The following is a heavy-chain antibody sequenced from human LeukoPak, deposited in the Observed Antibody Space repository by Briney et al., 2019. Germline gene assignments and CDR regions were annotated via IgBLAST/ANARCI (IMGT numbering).Heavy chain of an antibody. D-gene: IGHD1-26*01. CDR1: GFTFSNTW. J-gene: IGHJ4*02. CDR2: IKSKTDGGTT. Sequence: GGSLRLSCAASGFTFSNTWMNWVRQAPGKGLEWVGRIKSKTDGGTTVFAAPVKGRFTISRDDSKNTLYLQMNSLKTEDTAVYYCTTATKSGSDSRGYWGQGTLVTVSS. CDR3: TTATKSGSDSRGY. V-gene: IGHV3-15*01.